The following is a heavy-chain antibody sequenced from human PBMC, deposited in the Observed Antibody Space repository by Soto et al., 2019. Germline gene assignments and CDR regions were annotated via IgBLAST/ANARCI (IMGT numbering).Heavy chain of an antibody. V-gene: IGHV1-18*01. Sequence: ASVKVSCKASGYTFTSYGISWVRQAPGQGLEWMGWISAYNGNTNYAQKLQGRGTMTTDTSTSTAYMELRRLRSDDTAVYYGARDWLMGYCSSTSCSGYYFDYWGQGTLVTVSS. CDR3: ARDWLMGYCSSTSCSGYYFDY. CDR1: GYTFTSYG. J-gene: IGHJ4*02. CDR2: ISAYNGNT. D-gene: IGHD2-2*01.